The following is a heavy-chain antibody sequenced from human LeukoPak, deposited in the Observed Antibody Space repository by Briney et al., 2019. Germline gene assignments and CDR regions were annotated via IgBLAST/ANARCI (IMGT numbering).Heavy chain of an antibody. J-gene: IGHJ3*02. Sequence: KPSETLSLTCTVSGGSISSYYWSWIRQPPGKGLEWIGYIYYSGSTNYNPSLKSRVTISVDTTKNQFSLKLSSVTAADTAVYYCASPRCDSDAFDIWGQGTMVTVSS. V-gene: IGHV4-59*08. D-gene: IGHD2-21*02. CDR2: IYYSGST. CDR1: GGSISSYY. CDR3: ASPRCDSDAFDI.